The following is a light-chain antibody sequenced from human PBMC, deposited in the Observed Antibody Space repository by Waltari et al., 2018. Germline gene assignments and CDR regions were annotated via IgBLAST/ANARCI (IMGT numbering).Light chain of an antibody. CDR3: QQSHITPRT. J-gene: IGKJ1*01. CDR2: AAS. CDR1: QSVSDF. V-gene: IGKV1-39*01. Sequence: DIQMTQSPPSLSASIGDRVTITCRASQSVSDFLDWYQQKPGKAPKLLIFAASSLQGGVPSRFSVSGSGTDFTLTISSLQPEDFATYYCQQSHITPRTFGQGTKVEI.